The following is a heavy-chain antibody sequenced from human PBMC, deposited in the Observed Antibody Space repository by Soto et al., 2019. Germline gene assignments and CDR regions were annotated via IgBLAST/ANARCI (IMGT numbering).Heavy chain of an antibody. CDR3: STRAYDTNGYYRFDP. Sequence: DTLSLTCTVSVGSISINYFSWIVRPAGKGLEWIVYIFHSWSTTYNPSLKSRVTISLDTSKNQFSLTLSAVTAADTAMYYCSTRAYDTNGYYRFDPWGQGTLVTVSS. CDR2: IFHSWST. D-gene: IGHD3-22*01. V-gene: IGHV4-59*12. J-gene: IGHJ5*01. CDR1: VGSISINY.